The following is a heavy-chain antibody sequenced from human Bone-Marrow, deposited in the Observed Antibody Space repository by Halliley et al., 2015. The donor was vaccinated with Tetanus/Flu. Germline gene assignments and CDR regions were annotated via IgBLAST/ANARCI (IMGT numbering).Heavy chain of an antibody. CDR2: IWYDGSNK. J-gene: IGHJ6*02. D-gene: IGHD3-22*01. V-gene: IGHV3-33*01. CDR3: ARESFLDSSGYPLDGMDV. Sequence: QLVQSGGGVVQPGRSLRLSCAASGFTFSHFGMHWVRQAPGKGLEWVAVIWYDGSNKYYADSVKGRFTTSRDNTKKSVFLQMNSLRADDTAVYYCARESFLDSSGYPLDGMDVWGQGTTVTVSS. CDR1: GFTFSHFG.